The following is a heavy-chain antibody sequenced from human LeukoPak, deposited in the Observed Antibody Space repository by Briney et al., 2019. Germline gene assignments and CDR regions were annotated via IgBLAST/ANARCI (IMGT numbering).Heavy chain of an antibody. J-gene: IGHJ4*02. D-gene: IGHD6-19*01. V-gene: IGHV4-59*01. CDR3: ARSGGYSSPHGY. Sequence: SETLSLTCTVSGGSISHYYWSWIRQPPEKGLEWIGYIYYSGTTNYNPSLKSRVTISVDTSKKQFSLKLNSVSAADTAVYYCARSGGYSSPHGYWGQGTLVTVSS. CDR1: GGSISHYY. CDR2: IYYSGTT.